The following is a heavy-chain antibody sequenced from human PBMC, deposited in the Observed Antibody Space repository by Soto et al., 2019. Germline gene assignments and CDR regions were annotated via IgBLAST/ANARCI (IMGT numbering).Heavy chain of an antibody. V-gene: IGHV1-18*01. CDR2: ISAYNGNT. Sequence: ASVKVSCKASGYTFTSYGISWVRQAPGQGLEWMGWISAYNGNTNYAQKLQGRVTMTTDTSTSTAYKEMRSLRSDDTAVFYCARLGDGDYAGDSGMDVWGQGTTVTVSS. D-gene: IGHD4-17*01. CDR3: ARLGDGDYAGDSGMDV. CDR1: GYTFTSYG. J-gene: IGHJ6*02.